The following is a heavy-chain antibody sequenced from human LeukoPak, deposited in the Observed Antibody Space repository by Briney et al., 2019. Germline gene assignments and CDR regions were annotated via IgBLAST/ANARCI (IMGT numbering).Heavy chain of an antibody. Sequence: TGGSLRLSCAASGFIFSSYDMNWVRQAPGKGLEWVSYISSGSSSIFYADSVKGRFTISRDNSKNSLYLQMNSLRVEDTAVYYCARGGIAARFAYWGQGTLVTVSS. D-gene: IGHD6-6*01. CDR3: ARGGIAARFAY. CDR2: ISSGSSSI. V-gene: IGHV3-48*04. CDR1: GFIFSSYD. J-gene: IGHJ4*02.